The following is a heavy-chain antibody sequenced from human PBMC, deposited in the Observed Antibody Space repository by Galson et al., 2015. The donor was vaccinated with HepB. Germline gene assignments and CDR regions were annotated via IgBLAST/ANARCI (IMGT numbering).Heavy chain of an antibody. J-gene: IGHJ4*02. CDR3: ARGGMATIGGPTVDS. D-gene: IGHD5-24*01. CDR1: GYTFSRYG. CDR2: INMYNGEA. V-gene: IGHV1-18*01. Sequence: SVKVSCKASGYTFSRYGISWVRQAPGQGLEWMGWINMYNGEATYVQKYQGRVTMTRDTSTSTVNMELRSLRPDDTAVYYCARGGMATIGGPTVDSWGQGTLVTVSS.